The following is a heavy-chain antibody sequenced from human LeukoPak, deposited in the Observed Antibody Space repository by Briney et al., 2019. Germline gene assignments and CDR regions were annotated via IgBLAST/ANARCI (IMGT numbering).Heavy chain of an antibody. V-gene: IGHV3-15*01. D-gene: IGHD3-3*01. CDR1: GFTFSNAC. CDR3: TTDLYYDFWSGYI. CDR2: IKSKTDGGTT. Sequence: GGSLRLSCAASGFTFSNACMSWVRQAPGKGLEWVGRIKSKTDGGTTDYAAPVKGRFTISRDDSKNTLYLQMNSLKTEDTAVYYCTTDLYYDFWSGYIWGQGTQVTVSS. J-gene: IGHJ4*02.